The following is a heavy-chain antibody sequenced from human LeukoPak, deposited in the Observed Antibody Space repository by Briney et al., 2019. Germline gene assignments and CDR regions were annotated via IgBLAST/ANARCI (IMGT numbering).Heavy chain of an antibody. CDR2: IYTSGST. V-gene: IGHV4-61*02. D-gene: IGHD3-3*01. Sequence: PSETLSLTCTVSGGSISRGSYYWSWIRQPAGKGLEWIGRIYTSGSTNCNPSLKSRVTISVDTSKNQFSLKLSSVTAADTAVYYCAAGGITIFGVPNSSFDYWGQGTLVTVSS. CDR1: GGSISRGSYY. CDR3: AAGGITIFGVPNSSFDY. J-gene: IGHJ4*02.